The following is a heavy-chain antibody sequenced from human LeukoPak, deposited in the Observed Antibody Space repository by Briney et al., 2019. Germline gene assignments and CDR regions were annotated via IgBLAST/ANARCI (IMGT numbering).Heavy chain of an antibody. CDR1: GGTFSSYA. J-gene: IGHJ4*02. D-gene: IGHD6-13*01. V-gene: IGHV1-69*04. Sequence: GASVKVSCKASGGTFSSYAISWVRQAPGQGLEWMGRIIPILGIANYAQKFQGRVTITADKSTSTAYMELSSLRSEDTAVYYCARDPTGQQLSDWGQGTLVTVSS. CDR3: ARDPTGQQLSD. CDR2: IIPILGIA.